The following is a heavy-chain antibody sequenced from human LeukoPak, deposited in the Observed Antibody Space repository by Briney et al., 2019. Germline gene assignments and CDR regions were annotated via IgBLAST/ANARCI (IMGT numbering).Heavy chain of an antibody. CDR1: GNSISSGDYY. Sequence: PSETLSLTCTVSGNSISSGDYYWSWIRQPAGKGLEWIGRIYTSGSTNYNPYLKSRVTISGDTSKNQFSLRLSSVTAADTAVYYCARASYSYDISGWVPFDYWGQGTLVTVSS. D-gene: IGHD3-22*01. J-gene: IGHJ4*02. V-gene: IGHV4-61*02. CDR2: IYTSGST. CDR3: ARASYSYDISGWVPFDY.